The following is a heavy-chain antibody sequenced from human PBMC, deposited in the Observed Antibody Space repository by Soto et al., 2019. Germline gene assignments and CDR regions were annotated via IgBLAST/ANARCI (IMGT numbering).Heavy chain of an antibody. CDR2: ISAYNGNT. V-gene: IGHV1-18*04. Sequence: ASVKVSCKASGYTFTSYGISWVRQAPGQGLEWMGWISAYNGNTNYAQKLQGRVTMTTDTSTSTAYMELRSLRSDDTAVYYCARDHLRTGTTGSIDYWGQGTLGTVSS. D-gene: IGHD1-1*01. CDR1: GYTFTSYG. J-gene: IGHJ4*02. CDR3: ARDHLRTGTTGSIDY.